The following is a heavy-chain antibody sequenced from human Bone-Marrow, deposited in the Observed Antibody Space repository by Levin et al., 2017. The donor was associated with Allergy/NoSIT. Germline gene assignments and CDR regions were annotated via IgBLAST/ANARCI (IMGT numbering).Heavy chain of an antibody. Sequence: GGSLRLSCAASGFSFSSSIMYWVRQAPGKGLEWVAVISYDGSKKYYTDSVKGRFTISRDYSKNTLYLHMNSLRAEDTGVYYCARDGPTVTRKRVGTGGMDLWGQGTTVTVSS. D-gene: IGHD4-17*01. CDR1: GFSFSSSI. CDR2: ISYDGSKK. CDR3: ARDGPTVTRKRVGTGGMDL. J-gene: IGHJ6*02. V-gene: IGHV3-30-3*01.